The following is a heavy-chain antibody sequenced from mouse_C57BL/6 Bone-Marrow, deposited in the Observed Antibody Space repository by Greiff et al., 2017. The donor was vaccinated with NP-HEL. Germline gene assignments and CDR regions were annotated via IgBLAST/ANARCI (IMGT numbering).Heavy chain of an antibody. CDR1: GYTFTSYW. CDR3: AKVFTTVVATWGDY. Sequence: QVQLQQPGAELVKPGASVKLSCKASGYTFTSYWMHWVKQRPGQGLEWIGMIHPNSGSTNYNEKFKSKATLTVDKSSSTAYMQLSSLTSEDSAVYYCAKVFTTVVATWGDYWGQGTTLTVSS. J-gene: IGHJ2*01. V-gene: IGHV1-64*01. CDR2: IHPNSGST. D-gene: IGHD1-1*01.